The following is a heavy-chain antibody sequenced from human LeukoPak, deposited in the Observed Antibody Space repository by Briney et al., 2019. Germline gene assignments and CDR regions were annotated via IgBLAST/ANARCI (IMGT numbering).Heavy chain of an antibody. J-gene: IGHJ6*02. Sequence: GGSLRLSCAASGFTFSSYEMIWVRQAPGKGLEWVSYITSSASPIYYADSVKGRFTISRDNAKNSLYLQMNSLRAEDTAVYYCARDLSYCTITSCSYYYYGMDVWGQGTTVTVSS. CDR1: GFTFSSYE. V-gene: IGHV3-48*03. CDR2: ITSSASPI. D-gene: IGHD2-2*01. CDR3: ARDLSYCTITSCSYYYYGMDV.